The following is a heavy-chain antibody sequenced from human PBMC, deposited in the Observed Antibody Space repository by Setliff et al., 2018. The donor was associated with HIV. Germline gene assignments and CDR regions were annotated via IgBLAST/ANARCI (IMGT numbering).Heavy chain of an antibody. V-gene: IGHV4-61*09. CDR1: GGSISSGSYY. CDR3: ARQGSWLDS. J-gene: IGHJ5*01. Sequence: PSETLSLTCTVSGGSISSGSYYWSWIRQPAGKGLEWIGYSHNNGNTHYNPSLKSRVTISVDTSKNHVSLRLNSVTAADTAVYYCARQGSWLDSWGQGTLVTVSS. CDR2: SHNNGNT. D-gene: IGHD2-15*01.